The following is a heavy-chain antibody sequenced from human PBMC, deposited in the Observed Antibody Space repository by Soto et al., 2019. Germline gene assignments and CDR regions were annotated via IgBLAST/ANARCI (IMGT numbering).Heavy chain of an antibody. CDR1: GGTFSSYV. D-gene: IGHD3-22*01. V-gene: IGHV1-69*13. Sequence: ASVKVSCKASGGTFSSYVISWVRQAPGQGLEWMGGIIPIFGTANYAQKFQGRVTITADESTRTAYMELSSLRSEGTAVYYCARARNDSSGYYPPYYYGMDVWGQGTTVTVSS. CDR2: IIPIFGTA. CDR3: ARARNDSSGYYPPYYYGMDV. J-gene: IGHJ6*02.